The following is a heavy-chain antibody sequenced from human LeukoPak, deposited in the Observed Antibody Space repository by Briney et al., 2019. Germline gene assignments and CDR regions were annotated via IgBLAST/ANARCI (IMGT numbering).Heavy chain of an antibody. V-gene: IGHV1-18*04. CDR3: ARDLSLGAFDI. D-gene: IGHD7-27*01. J-gene: IGHJ3*02. Sequence: ASVKVSCKASGYTFTGYYMHWVRQAPGQGLEWMGWISAYNGNTNYAQKLQGRVTMTTDTSTSTAYMELRSLRSDDTAVYYCARDLSLGAFDIWGQGTMVTVSS. CDR1: GYTFTGYY. CDR2: ISAYNGNT.